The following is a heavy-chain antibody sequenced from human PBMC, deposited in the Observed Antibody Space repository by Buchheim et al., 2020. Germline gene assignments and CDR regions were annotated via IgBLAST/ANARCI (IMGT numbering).Heavy chain of an antibody. D-gene: IGHD6-19*01. CDR3: ARMYGSGYYVDY. V-gene: IGHV3-66*01. CDR2: IDSGGST. J-gene: IGHJ4*02. CDR1: GFTVSANF. Sequence: EVQLVESGGDLVHPGGSLRLSCVASGFTVSANFMSWVRQAPGKGLEWASGIDSGGSTYYADSVKGRFTISRDNSKNTLYFQMNSLRAEDTALYYCARMYGSGYYVDYWSQGTL.